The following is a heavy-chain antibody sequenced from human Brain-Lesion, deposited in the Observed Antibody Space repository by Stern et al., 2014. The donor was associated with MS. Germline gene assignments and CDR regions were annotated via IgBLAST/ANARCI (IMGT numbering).Heavy chain of an antibody. V-gene: IGHV4-31*03. CDR3: ARGSREVLLPRFYFDY. CDR1: GGSISSGTYY. Sequence: QVQLVESGPGLVKPSQTLSLTCTVSGGSISSGTYYWSWIRQHPGQGLEWIGSIYHSGSTYYTPPLKSRVTTSIDTSKNQFSLKLSSVTAADTAVYYCARGSREVLLPRFYFDYWGQGTLVTVSS. J-gene: IGHJ4*02. D-gene: IGHD3-3*01. CDR2: IYHSGST.